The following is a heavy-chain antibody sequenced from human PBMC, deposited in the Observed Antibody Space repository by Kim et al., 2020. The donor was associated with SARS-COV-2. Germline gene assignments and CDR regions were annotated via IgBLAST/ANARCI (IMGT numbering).Heavy chain of an antibody. CDR2: ISYDGSNK. CDR1: GFTFSSYG. Sequence: GGSLRLSCAASGFTFSSYGMHWVRQAPGKGLEWVAVISYDGSNKYYADSVKGRFTISRDNSKNTLYLQMNSLRAEDTAVYYCAKEDIVATIRIRNTPTIDYWGQGTLVTVSS. CDR3: AKEDIVATIRIRNTPTIDY. V-gene: IGHV3-30*18. J-gene: IGHJ4*02. D-gene: IGHD5-12*01.